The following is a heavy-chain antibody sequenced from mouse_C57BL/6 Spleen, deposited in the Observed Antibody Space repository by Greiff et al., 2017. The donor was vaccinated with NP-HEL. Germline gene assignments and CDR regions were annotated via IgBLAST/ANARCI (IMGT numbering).Heavy chain of an antibody. D-gene: IGHD1-1*01. CDR3: ARWDYHGDFDY. Sequence: QVQLQQSGPELVKPGASVKISCKASGYAFSSSWMNWVKQRPGKGLEWIGRIYPGDGDTNYNGKVKGKATLTADKSSSTAYMKLSSLTSEDSAVYFCARWDYHGDFDYWGQGTTLTVSS. V-gene: IGHV1-82*01. CDR1: GYAFSSSW. CDR2: IYPGDGDT. J-gene: IGHJ2*01.